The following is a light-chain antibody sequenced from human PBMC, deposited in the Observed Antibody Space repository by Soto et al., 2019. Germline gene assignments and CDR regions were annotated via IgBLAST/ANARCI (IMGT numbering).Light chain of an antibody. CDR1: SSDVGGYNY. CDR2: DVS. J-gene: IGLJ2*01. V-gene: IGLV2-14*01. Sequence: QSVLTQPASVSGSPGQSNTISCTGTSSDVGGYNYVSWYQQHPGKAPKLMIYDVSNRPSGVSNRFSGSKSANTASLTISGLQAEDEADYYCSSYTTSSTLVFGGGTKLTVL. CDR3: SSYTTSSTLV.